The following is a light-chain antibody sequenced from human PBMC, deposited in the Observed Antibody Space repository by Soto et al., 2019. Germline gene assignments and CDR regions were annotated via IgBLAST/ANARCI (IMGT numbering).Light chain of an antibody. CDR2: GNS. V-gene: IGLV1-40*01. CDR3: QSYDSSLSAL. CDR1: SSNIGAGYD. Sequence: QAVVTQPPSVFGAPGQRVTISCTGSSSNIGAGYDVHWYQQLPGTAPKLLIYGNSNRPSGVPDRFSGSKSGTSASLAITGLQAEDEADYYCQSYDSSLSALFGGGTKLTVL. J-gene: IGLJ3*02.